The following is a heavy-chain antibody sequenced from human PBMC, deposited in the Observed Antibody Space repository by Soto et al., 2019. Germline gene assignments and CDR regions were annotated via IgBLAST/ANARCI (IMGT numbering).Heavy chain of an antibody. Sequence: PGGALRLSCAASGVTVIRNYMSWVRQAPGKGLEWVSVIYSGGSTYYADSVKGRFTISRHNSKNTLYLQMNSLRAEDTAVYYCAREGCSVGSCYGSFDYWCQGTLVTVSS. J-gene: IGHJ4*02. CDR2: IYSGGST. V-gene: IGHV3-53*04. D-gene: IGHD2-15*01. CDR1: GVTVIRNY. CDR3: AREGCSVGSCYGSFDY.